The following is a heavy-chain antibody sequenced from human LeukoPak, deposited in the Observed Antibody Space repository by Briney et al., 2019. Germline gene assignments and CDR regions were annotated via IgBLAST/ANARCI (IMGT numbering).Heavy chain of an antibody. Sequence: GGSLRLSCAASGFTFSSYGMHWVRKAPGKGLEWVAFIRYDGSNKYYADSVKGRFTISRDNSKNTLYLQMNSLRAEDTAVYYCAKCAWTGSTSAHFDYWGQGTLVTVSS. V-gene: IGHV3-30*02. D-gene: IGHD2-2*01. CDR3: AKCAWTGSTSAHFDY. J-gene: IGHJ4*02. CDR2: IRYDGSNK. CDR1: GFTFSSYG.